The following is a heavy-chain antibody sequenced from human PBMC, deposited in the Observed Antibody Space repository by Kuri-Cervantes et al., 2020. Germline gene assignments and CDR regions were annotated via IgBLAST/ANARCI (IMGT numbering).Heavy chain of an antibody. J-gene: IGHJ4*02. CDR1: GFTFSSYW. D-gene: IGHD3-22*01. CDR3: AKDGGIVVAKYYFYY. Sequence: GESLKISCAASGFTFSSYWMSWVRQAPGKGLEWVANIKQDGSEKYYVDSVKGRFTISRDNAKNSLYLQINSLRAEDTAVYYCAKDGGIVVAKYYFYYMGQGTLVTVSS. V-gene: IGHV3-7*01. CDR2: IKQDGSEK.